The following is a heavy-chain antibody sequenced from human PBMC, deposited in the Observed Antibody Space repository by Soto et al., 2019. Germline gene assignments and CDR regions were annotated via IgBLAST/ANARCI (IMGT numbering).Heavy chain of an antibody. J-gene: IGHJ6*02. CDR1: GGSISSGGYY. CDR3: ARAYYSNYDSYYYGMDV. CDR2: IYYSGST. V-gene: IGHV4-31*03. D-gene: IGHD4-4*01. Sequence: ASETLSLTCTVSGGSISSGGYYWSWIRRHPGKGLEWIGYIYYSGSTYYNPSLKSRVTISVDTSKNQFSLKLSSVTAADTAVYYCARAYYSNYDSYYYGMDVWGQGTTVTVSS.